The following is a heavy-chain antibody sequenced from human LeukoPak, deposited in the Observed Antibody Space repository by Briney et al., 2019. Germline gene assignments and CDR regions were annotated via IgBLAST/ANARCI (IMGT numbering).Heavy chain of an antibody. CDR1: GFTFSIYA. Sequence: GGSLRLSCEASGFTFSIYAMSWVRQAPGKWLEWLSAISDTGGSTFYADSVKGRFIISRDNSKNTLYLQMNSLRAEDTAVYYCAKELDWLIIDAFDIWGQGTLVTVSS. CDR3: AKELDWLIIDAFDI. V-gene: IGHV3-23*01. D-gene: IGHD3/OR15-3a*01. CDR2: ISDTGGST. J-gene: IGHJ3*02.